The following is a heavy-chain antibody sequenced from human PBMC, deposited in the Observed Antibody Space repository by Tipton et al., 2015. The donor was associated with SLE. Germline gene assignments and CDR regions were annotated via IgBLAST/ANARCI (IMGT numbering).Heavy chain of an antibody. J-gene: IGHJ3*02. D-gene: IGHD6-19*01. Sequence: LRLSCAVYGGSFSGYYWSWIRQPPGKGLEWIGEINHSGSTNYNPSLKSRVTVSVDTSKNQFSLKLSSVTAADTAVYYCARDHNSSGWYGEDAFDIWGQGTMVTVSS. CDR3: ARDHNSSGWYGEDAFDI. CDR1: GGSFSGYY. V-gene: IGHV4-34*09. CDR2: INHSGST.